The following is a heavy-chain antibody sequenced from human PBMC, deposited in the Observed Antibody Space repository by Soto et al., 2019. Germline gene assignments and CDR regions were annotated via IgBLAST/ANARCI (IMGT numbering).Heavy chain of an antibody. J-gene: IGHJ6*02. CDR3: AAEGMGYSYGDPYYYYGMDV. Sequence: GASVKVSCKASGFTFTSSAVQWVRQARGQRLEWIGWIVVGSGNTNYAQKFQERVTITRDMSTSTAYMELSSLRSEDTAVYYCAAEGMGYSYGDPYYYYGMDVWGQGTTVTVSS. CDR2: IVVGSGNT. D-gene: IGHD5-18*01. CDR1: GFTFTSSA. V-gene: IGHV1-58*01.